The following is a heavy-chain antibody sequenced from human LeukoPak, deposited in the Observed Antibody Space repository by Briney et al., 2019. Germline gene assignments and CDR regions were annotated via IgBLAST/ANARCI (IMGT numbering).Heavy chain of an antibody. Sequence: SVKVSCKASGGTFSSYAISWVRQAPGRGLEWMGGIIPIFGTANYAQKFQGRVTITADKSTSTAYMELSSLRSEDTAVYYCARDRGDTMVRGVITIDYWGQGTLVTVSS. J-gene: IGHJ4*02. CDR2: IIPIFGTA. V-gene: IGHV1-69*06. D-gene: IGHD3-10*01. CDR3: ARDRGDTMVRGVITIDY. CDR1: GGTFSSYA.